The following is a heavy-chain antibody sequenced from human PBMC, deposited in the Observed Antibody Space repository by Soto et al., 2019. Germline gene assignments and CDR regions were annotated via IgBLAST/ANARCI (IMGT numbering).Heavy chain of an antibody. CDR3: ARDMGAASGREYYFDY. D-gene: IGHD6-13*01. J-gene: IGHJ4*02. V-gene: IGHV4-4*02. CDR2: IYHSGST. CDR1: GGSISSSNW. Sequence: QVQLQESGPGLVKPSGTLSLTCAVSGGSISSSNWWTWVRQPPGRGLEWIGEIYHSGSTNYNPSLKSRVTITVDKSMNQFTLKLSSVTAADTAVYYCARDMGAASGREYYFDYWGQGTLVTVSS.